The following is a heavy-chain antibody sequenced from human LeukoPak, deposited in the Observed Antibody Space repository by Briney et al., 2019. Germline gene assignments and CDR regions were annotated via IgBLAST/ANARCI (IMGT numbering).Heavy chain of an antibody. Sequence: PSETLSLTCTVSGYSISSGYYWGWIRQPPGKGLEWIGSIYHSGSTYYNPSLKSRVTISVDTSKNQFSLKLSSVTAADTAVYYCASRITGTTGWFDPWGQGTLVTVSS. CDR3: ASRITGTTGWFDP. CDR1: GYSISSGYY. J-gene: IGHJ5*02. CDR2: IYHSGST. V-gene: IGHV4-38-2*02. D-gene: IGHD1-20*01.